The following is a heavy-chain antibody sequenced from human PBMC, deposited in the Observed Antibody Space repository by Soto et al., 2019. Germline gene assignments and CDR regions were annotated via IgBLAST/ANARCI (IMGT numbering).Heavy chain of an antibody. D-gene: IGHD1-7*01. J-gene: IGHJ6*02. CDR2: ISASGTDT. Sequence: PGGSLRLSCAASGFRFRSHAMHLVRQSPGKGLEWVAGISASGTDTFYGDSVKGRFTVSRDNSDNTVSLLLRALTTDDTATYYCIKNSDLWGQGTPVTVSS. V-gene: IGHV3-23*02. CDR3: IKNSDL. CDR1: GFRFRSHA.